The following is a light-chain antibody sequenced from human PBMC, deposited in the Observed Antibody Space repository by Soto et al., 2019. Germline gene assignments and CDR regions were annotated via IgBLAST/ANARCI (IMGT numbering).Light chain of an antibody. CDR1: TGAVTSGYY. Sequence: QAVVTQEPSLTVSPGGTVTLTCASSTGAVTSGYYPNWFQQKPGQAPRALIYSTSNKYSWTPARFSGSLLGGKAALTLSGLQPEDEAEYYCLLYYGGQLGVFGGGTQLNVL. V-gene: IGLV7-43*01. CDR3: LLYYGGQLGV. CDR2: STS. J-gene: IGLJ2*01.